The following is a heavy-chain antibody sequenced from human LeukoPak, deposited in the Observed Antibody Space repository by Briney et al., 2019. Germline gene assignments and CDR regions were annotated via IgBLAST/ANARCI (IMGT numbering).Heavy chain of an antibody. J-gene: IGHJ4*02. CDR1: GGSISTYY. D-gene: IGHD3-22*01. CDR2: IYYSGST. V-gene: IGHV4-59*01. Sequence: SETLSLTCPVSGGSISTYYWSWIRQPPGKGLAWIGYIYYSGSTNYNPSLKSRVTISLGTSKNQFSLKLNSVTAADTAMYYCARSFSPNYYDLLDYWGQGTLVTVSS. CDR3: ARSFSPNYYDLLDY.